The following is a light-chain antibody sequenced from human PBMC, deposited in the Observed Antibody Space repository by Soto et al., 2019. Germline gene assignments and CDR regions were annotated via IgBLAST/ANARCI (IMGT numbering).Light chain of an antibody. V-gene: IGLV2-23*02. Sequence: ALTQPASVSGSPGQSITISCIGTSSNVGSYKLVSWYQQHPGKAPKLMIFEVNKRPSGVSNRFSGSKSGNTASLTISGLKVEDEADYYCCSSGGSPTYVFGTGTKVTVL. CDR1: SSNVGSYKL. CDR2: EVN. J-gene: IGLJ1*01. CDR3: CSSGGSPTYV.